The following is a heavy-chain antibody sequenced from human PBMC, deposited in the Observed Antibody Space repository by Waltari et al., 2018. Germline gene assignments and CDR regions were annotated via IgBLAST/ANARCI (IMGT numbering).Heavy chain of an antibody. CDR3: ATSGDSTVTTIYYFDY. CDR1: GYSISSGYY. Sequence: QVQLQESGPGLVKPSETLSLTCAVSGYSISSGYYWGLIRQPPGKGLGWIGRIYHSGSTYYNPSIKSRVTISVDTSKNQFSLKLSSVTAADTAVYYCATSGDSTVTTIYYFDYWGQGTLVTVSS. CDR2: IYHSGST. D-gene: IGHD4-17*01. V-gene: IGHV4-38-2*01. J-gene: IGHJ4*02.